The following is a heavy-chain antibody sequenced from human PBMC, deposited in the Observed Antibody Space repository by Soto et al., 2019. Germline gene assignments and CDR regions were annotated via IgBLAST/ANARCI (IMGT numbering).Heavy chain of an antibody. CDR2: MNPNSGNT. CDR3: ARGSYLGGCYYYYGMDV. J-gene: IGHJ6*02. D-gene: IGHD3-16*01. V-gene: IGHV1-8*01. Sequence: SCKASGYTFTSYDINWVRQATGQGLEWMGWMNPNSGNTGYAQKFQGRVTMTRNTSISTAYMELSSLRSEDTAVYYCARGSYLGGCYYYYGMDVWGQGTTVTVSS. CDR1: GYTFTSYD.